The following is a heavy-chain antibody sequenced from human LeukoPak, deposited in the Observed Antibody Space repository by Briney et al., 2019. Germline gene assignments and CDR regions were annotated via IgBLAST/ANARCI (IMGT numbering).Heavy chain of an antibody. D-gene: IGHD3-9*01. CDR2: INPNSGGT. CDR1: GYTFSVYY. Sequence: ASVKVSCKASGYTFSVYYIRWVRQAPGHGLELMGWINPNSGGTNYAQKFQGRVTLTRDTSINTAYMELSRLRSDDTAVYYCARVLRYYDILSKPFDYWGQGTLVTVSS. J-gene: IGHJ4*02. V-gene: IGHV1-2*02. CDR3: ARVLRYYDILSKPFDY.